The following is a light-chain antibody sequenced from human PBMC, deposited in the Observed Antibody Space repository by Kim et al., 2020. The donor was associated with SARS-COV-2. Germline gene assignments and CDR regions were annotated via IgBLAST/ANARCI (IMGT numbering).Light chain of an antibody. J-gene: IGLJ1*01. CDR3: FSRDSSGTNL. Sequence: VALGQTVRITCQGDSLRNFFAAWIQQKPGQAPILVFYGKNNRPSGIPDRFSGSSSGDTASLTITGAQADDEADYYCFSRDSSGTNLFGAGTTVTVL. CDR2: GKN. V-gene: IGLV3-19*01. CDR1: SLRNFF.